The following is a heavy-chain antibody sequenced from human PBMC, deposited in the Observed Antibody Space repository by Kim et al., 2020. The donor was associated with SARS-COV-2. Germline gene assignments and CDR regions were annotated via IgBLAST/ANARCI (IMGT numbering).Heavy chain of an antibody. CDR1: GYTFTSYY. V-gene: IGHV1-46*01. D-gene: IGHD6-13*01. J-gene: IGHJ6*02. CDR2: INPSGGST. Sequence: ASVKVSCKASGYTFTSYYMHWVRQAPGQGLEWMGIINPSGGSTSYAQKFQGRVTMTRDTSTSTVYMELSSLRSEDTAVYYCARDGSIAAAGTGVGYYYYGMDVWGQGTTVTVSS. CDR3: ARDGSIAAAGTGVGYYYYGMDV.